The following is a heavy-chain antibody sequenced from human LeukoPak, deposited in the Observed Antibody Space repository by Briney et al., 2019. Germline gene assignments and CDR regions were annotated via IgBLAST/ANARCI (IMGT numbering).Heavy chain of an antibody. V-gene: IGHV3-30*18. Sequence: GRSLRLSCGASGFTFSSYGMHWVRQAPGKGLEWVAVISSDGSNKYYADSVKGRFTISRDNSKNTLYLQMNSLRAEDTAVYYCAKDPTAMAGNNYYGMDAWGQGTTVTVSS. J-gene: IGHJ6*02. CDR3: AKDPTAMAGNNYYGMDA. CDR1: GFTFSSYG. D-gene: IGHD6-19*01. CDR2: ISSDGSNK.